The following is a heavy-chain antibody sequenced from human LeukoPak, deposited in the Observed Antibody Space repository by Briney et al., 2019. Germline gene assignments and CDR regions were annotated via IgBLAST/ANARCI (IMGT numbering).Heavy chain of an antibody. D-gene: IGHD2-21*02. Sequence: GGSLRLSCAASGFTFSSYAMSWVRQAPGKGLEWVSAISGSGGSKYYVDSVKGRFTISRDNAKNTLYLQMNSLRAEDTAVYYCAKGARGDSEESGVDIWGQGTMVTVSS. CDR3: AKGARGDSEESGVDI. CDR1: GFTFSSYA. J-gene: IGHJ3*02. V-gene: IGHV3-23*01. CDR2: ISGSGGSK.